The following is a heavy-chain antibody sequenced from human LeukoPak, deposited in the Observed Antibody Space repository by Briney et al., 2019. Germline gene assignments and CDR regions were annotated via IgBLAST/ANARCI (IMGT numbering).Heavy chain of an antibody. J-gene: IGHJ5*02. CDR1: GGSISSYY. V-gene: IGHV4-59*01. CDR2: IYYSGST. Sequence: SETLSLTCTVSGGSISSYYWSWIRQPPGKGLEWIGYIYYSGSTNYNPSLKSRVTISVDTSKNQFSLKLSSVTAADTAVYYCARDQAAAGRWFDPWGQGTLVTVSS. D-gene: IGHD6-13*01. CDR3: ARDQAAAGRWFDP.